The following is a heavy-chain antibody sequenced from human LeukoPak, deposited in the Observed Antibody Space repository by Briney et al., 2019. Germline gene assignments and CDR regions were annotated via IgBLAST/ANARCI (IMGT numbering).Heavy chain of an antibody. Sequence: SETLSLTCTVSGGSISSYYWSWIRQPPGKGLGWIGYIYYSGSTNYNPSLKSRVTISVDTSKNQFSLKLSSVTAADTAVYYCAREGYCSGGSCYDYWGQGTLVTVSS. D-gene: IGHD2-15*01. V-gene: IGHV4-59*08. CDR2: IYYSGST. CDR1: GGSISSYY. CDR3: AREGYCSGGSCYDY. J-gene: IGHJ4*02.